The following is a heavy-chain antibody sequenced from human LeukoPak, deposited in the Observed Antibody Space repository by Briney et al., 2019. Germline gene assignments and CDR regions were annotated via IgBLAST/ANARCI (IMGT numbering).Heavy chain of an antibody. CDR3: ARSGLSRFGF. CDR2: ISYDGSNK. Sequence: GGSLRLSCAASGFTFSSYGMHWVRQAPGKGLEWVAGISYDGSNKYYADSVKGRFTISRDDSKNTLYLQMNSLRAEDTAVYYCARSGLSRFGFWGQGTLVTVSS. D-gene: IGHD2/OR15-2a*01. CDR1: GFTFSSYG. J-gene: IGHJ4*02. V-gene: IGHV3-30*03.